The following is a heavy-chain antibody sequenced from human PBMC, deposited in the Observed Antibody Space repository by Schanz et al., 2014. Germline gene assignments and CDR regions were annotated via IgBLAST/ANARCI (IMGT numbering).Heavy chain of an antibody. V-gene: IGHV3-53*04. CDR3: ARVQIVGAREPLQY. CDR1: GFTVSDNY. D-gene: IGHD1-26*01. J-gene: IGHJ4*02. Sequence: EVQLVESGGGLVQPGGSLRLSCAASGFTVSDNYLTWVRQAPGKGLEWVSLIYGGGFTYYADPVKGRFTISRHNSRNTLYLQMNSLRAEDTAVYYCARVQIVGAREPLQYWGQGTLVTVSS. CDR2: IYGGGFT.